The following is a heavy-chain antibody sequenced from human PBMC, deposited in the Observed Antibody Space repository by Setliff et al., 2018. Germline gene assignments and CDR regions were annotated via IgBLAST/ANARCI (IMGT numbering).Heavy chain of an antibody. V-gene: IGHV4-61*09. CDR2: FHTGGAT. CDR1: GVSISSGGFY. J-gene: IGHJ4*02. CDR3: ARESATIGEFPLYYFDK. Sequence: KASETLSLTCSVSGVSISSGGFYWSWLRQSAGRGLGWIGQFHTGGATDYNLSLKSRITISLDSSKNQFSLRLSSVTAADAAVYFCARESATIGEFPLYYFDKWGQGIPVTVSS. D-gene: IGHD3-10*01.